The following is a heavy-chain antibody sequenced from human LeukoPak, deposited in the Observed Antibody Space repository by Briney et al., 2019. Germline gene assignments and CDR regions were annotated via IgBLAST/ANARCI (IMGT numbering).Heavy chain of an antibody. CDR3: AKGQGVSMGILDC. CDR1: GFTFSSYA. V-gene: IGHV3-23*01. CDR2: ISGSGGST. J-gene: IGHJ4*02. Sequence: GGSLRLSCAASGFTFSSYAMSWVRQAPGKGLEWVSAISGSGGSTYYADSAKGRFTISRDNSKNTLYLQMNSLRAEDTAVYYCAKGQGVSMGILDCWGQGSLVTVSS. D-gene: IGHD3-10*01.